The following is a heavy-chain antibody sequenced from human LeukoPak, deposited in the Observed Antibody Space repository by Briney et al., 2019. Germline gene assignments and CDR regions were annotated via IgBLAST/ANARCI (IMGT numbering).Heavy chain of an antibody. J-gene: IGHJ5*02. D-gene: IGHD2-2*01. V-gene: IGHV4-34*01. CDR3: ARVKGIPVATRGWFDP. CDR2: INHSGST. Sequence: PSETLSLTCAVYGGSFSGYYWSWIRQPPGKGLEWIGEINHSGSTNYNPSLKSRVTISVDTSKNQFSLKLSSVTAADTAVYYCARVKGIPVATRGWFDPWGQGTLVTVSS. CDR1: GGSFSGYY.